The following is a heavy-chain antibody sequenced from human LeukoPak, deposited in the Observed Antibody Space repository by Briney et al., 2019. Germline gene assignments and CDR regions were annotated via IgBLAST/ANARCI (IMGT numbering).Heavy chain of an antibody. V-gene: IGHV1-18*01. Sequence: ASVKVSCKASGYTFTSYGISRVRQAPGQGLEWMGWISAYNGNTNYAQKLQGRVTMTTDTSTSTAYMELRSLRSNDTAVYYCAKDNPPSYDFWSGYYVTPPSTTTPHLDYWGQGTLVTVSS. CDR2: ISAYNGNT. J-gene: IGHJ4*02. CDR3: AKDNPPSYDFWSGYYVTPPSTTTPHLDY. CDR1: GYTFTSYG. D-gene: IGHD3-3*01.